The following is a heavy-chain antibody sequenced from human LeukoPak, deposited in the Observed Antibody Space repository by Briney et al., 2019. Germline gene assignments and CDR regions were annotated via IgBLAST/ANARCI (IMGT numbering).Heavy chain of an antibody. D-gene: IGHD2-15*01. CDR2: IHYSGST. V-gene: IGHV4-59*01. CDR3: ARRYCSGGSCYSALDY. Sequence: SETLSLTCTVSGGSISSYYWSWIRQLPGQGLEWIGYIHYSGSTNYNPSLKSRVTISVDTSKNQFSLKLSSVTAADTAVYYCARRYCSGGSCYSALDYWGQGTLVTVSS. J-gene: IGHJ4*02. CDR1: GGSISSYY.